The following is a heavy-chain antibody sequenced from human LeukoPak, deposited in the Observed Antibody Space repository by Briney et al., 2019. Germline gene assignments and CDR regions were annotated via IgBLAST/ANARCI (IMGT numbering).Heavy chain of an antibody. CDR2: ISGSGAGT. D-gene: IGHD6-19*01. Sequence: GGSLRLSCAVSGFTFSSYAMSWVRQVPGKGLEWVSAISGSGAGTYYADSVKGRFTISRDNSKNTLYLQMNSLRAEDTAVYYCAKARTLYSSADYWGQGTLVTVSS. V-gene: IGHV3-23*01. CDR3: AKARTLYSSADY. CDR1: GFTFSSYA. J-gene: IGHJ4*02.